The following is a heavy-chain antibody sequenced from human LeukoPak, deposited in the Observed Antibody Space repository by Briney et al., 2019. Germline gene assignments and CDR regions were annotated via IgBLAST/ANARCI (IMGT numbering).Heavy chain of an antibody. D-gene: IGHD2-15*01. CDR2: IIPIFGTA. Sequence: ASVKVSCKASGYTFTSYGISWVRQAPGQGLEFMGGIIPIFGTANYAQKFQGRVTITADESTSTAYMELSSLRYEDTAVYYCARVWCSGGSCYSSRGAFDIWGQGTMVTVSS. CDR3: ARVWCSGGSCYSSRGAFDI. J-gene: IGHJ3*02. CDR1: GYTFTSYG. V-gene: IGHV1-69*13.